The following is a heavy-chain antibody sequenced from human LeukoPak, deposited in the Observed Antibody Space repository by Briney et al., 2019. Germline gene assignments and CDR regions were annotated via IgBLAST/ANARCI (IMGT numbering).Heavy chain of an antibody. J-gene: IGHJ6*02. D-gene: IGHD3-16*02. CDR2: IGTAGDT. V-gene: IGHV3-13*01. Sequence: GGSLRLSCAASGFTFSSYDMHWVRQATGKGLEWVSAIGTAGDTYYPGSVKGRFTTSRENAKNSLYLQMNSLRAGDTAVYYCARSLSSYYGMDVWDQGTTVTVSS. CDR1: GFTFSSYD. CDR3: ARSLSSYYGMDV.